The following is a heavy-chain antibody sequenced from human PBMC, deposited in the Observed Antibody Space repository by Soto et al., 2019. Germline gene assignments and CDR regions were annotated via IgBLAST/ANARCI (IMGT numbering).Heavy chain of an antibody. CDR1: GGSVSSGSYY. CDR2: IYYSGST. J-gene: IGHJ4*02. V-gene: IGHV4-61*01. CDR3: ARDPRAGWSNFRLGFDY. D-gene: IGHD6-19*01. Sequence: ASETLSLTCTVSGGSVSSGSYYWSWIRQPPGKGLEWIGYIYYSGSTNYNPSLKSRVTISVDTSKNQFSLKLSSVTAADTAVYYCARDPRAGWSNFRLGFDYWGQGTLVTVSS.